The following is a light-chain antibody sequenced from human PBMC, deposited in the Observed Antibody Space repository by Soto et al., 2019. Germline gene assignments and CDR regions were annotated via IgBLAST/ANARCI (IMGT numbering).Light chain of an antibody. CDR3: MQPLQTPWT. CDR2: LGS. Sequence: DIVSTQSPLSLRVTPGEPASISCSSSQILLHSSGYNYLHWYLQKPGQSPQLLISLGSDRAPGVPDRFSGSGSGTDFTLKITRVEAEDVGVYYCMQPLQTPWTFGQGTKVDIK. V-gene: IGKV2-28*01. J-gene: IGKJ1*01. CDR1: QILLHSSGYNY.